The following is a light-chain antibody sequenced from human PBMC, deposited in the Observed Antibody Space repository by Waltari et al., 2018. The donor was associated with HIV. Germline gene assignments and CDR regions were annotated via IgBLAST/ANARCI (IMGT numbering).Light chain of an antibody. CDR3: QTWDTGPV. V-gene: IGLV4-69*01. Sequence: QLVLTPSPSPSAFLGASVKITCTLNGALRSYAIAWHQHQPEKGPRYLMKLKSDGSHNREDEIPDRFSASNSGADHHLTISSLQSEDEGYYYCQTWDTGPVFGGGTKLTVL. J-gene: IGLJ3*02. CDR1: GALRSYA. CDR2: LKSDGSH.